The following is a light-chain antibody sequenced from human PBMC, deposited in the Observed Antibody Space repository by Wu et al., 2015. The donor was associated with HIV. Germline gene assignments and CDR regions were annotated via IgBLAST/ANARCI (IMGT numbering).Light chain of an antibody. CDR3: QKYNTAPWT. J-gene: IGKJ1*01. V-gene: IGKV1-39*01. CDR2: TAS. CDR1: QSINDY. Sequence: DIQMTQSPSSLSASVGDSVTITCRASQSINDYLNWYQQKPGKAPKLLIYTASNVQRGVPSRFSGSGSGTDFTLTISSLQPEDVATYYCQKYNTAPWTFGQGTKVEMK.